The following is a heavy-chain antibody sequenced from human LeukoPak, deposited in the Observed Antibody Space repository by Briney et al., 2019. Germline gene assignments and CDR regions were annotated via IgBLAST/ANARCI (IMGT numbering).Heavy chain of an antibody. D-gene: IGHD3-9*01. V-gene: IGHV1-69*04. CDR3: ARDSNDILTGYYHAFDI. Sequence: SVKVSCKASGGTFSSYAISWVRQAPGQGLEWMGRIIPILGIANYAQKFQGRVTITADKSTSTAYMELSSLRSEDTAVYYCARDSNDILTGYYHAFDIWGQGTMVTVSS. CDR1: GGTFSSYA. CDR2: IIPILGIA. J-gene: IGHJ3*02.